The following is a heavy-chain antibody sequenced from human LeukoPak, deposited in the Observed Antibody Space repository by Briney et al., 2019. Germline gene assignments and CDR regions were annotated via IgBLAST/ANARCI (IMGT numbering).Heavy chain of an antibody. V-gene: IGHV1-69*01. J-gene: IGHJ4*02. CDR1: GGTFSSYA. CDR2: ITPIFGTP. CDR3: TRSTKVVSRTFDY. Sequence: SVKVSCKASGGTFSSYAISWVRQAPGHGLELVGAITPIFGTPNYVEKFQGRVTISADESASTAYMELSSLTSEDTAVYYCTRSTKVVSRTFDYWGQGNPGHRLL. D-gene: IGHD4-23*01.